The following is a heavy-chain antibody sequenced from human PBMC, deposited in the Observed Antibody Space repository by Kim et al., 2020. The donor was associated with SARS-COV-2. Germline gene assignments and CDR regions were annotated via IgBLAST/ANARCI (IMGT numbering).Heavy chain of an antibody. Sequence: SETLSLTCTVSGGSVSSCSYYWSWIRQPPGKGLEWIGYIYYSGSTNYNPSLKSRVTISVYTSKNQFSLKLRSVTAADTAVYYCARGIAVAGTLDYWGQGTLVTVSS. CDR1: GGSVSSCSYY. CDR2: IYYSGST. D-gene: IGHD6-19*01. V-gene: IGHV4-61*01. CDR3: ARGIAVAGTLDY. J-gene: IGHJ4*02.